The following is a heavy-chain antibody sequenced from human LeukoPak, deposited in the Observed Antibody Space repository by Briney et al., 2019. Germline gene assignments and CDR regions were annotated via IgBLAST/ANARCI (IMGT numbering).Heavy chain of an antibody. V-gene: IGHV6-1*01. Sequence: SQTLSLTCAISGDSVSSNSAAWNWIRQSPSRGLEWLGRTYYRSKWYNDYAVSVKSRITINPDTSKNQFSLQLNSVTPEDTAVYYCAKDESMAAAARRYFDYWGQGTLVTVSS. CDR2: TYYRSKWYN. D-gene: IGHD6-13*01. CDR1: GDSVSSNSAA. J-gene: IGHJ4*02. CDR3: AKDESMAAAARRYFDY.